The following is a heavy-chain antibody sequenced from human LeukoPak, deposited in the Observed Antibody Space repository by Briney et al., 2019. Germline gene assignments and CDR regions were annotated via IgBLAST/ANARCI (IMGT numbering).Heavy chain of an antibody. CDR3: AGGLLWFGEFRNPDAFDI. D-gene: IGHD3-10*01. V-gene: IGHV4-34*01. CDR2: INHSGST. J-gene: IGHJ3*02. Sequence: SETLSLTCAVYGGSFSGYYWSWIRQPPGKGLEWIGEINHSGSTNYNPSLKSRVTMSVDTSKNQFSLKLSSVTAADTAVYYCAGGLLWFGEFRNPDAFDIWGQGTMVTVSS. CDR1: GGSFSGYY.